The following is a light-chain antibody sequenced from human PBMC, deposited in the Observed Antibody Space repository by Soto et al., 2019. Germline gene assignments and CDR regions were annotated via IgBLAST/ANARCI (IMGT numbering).Light chain of an antibody. CDR3: QQSYSTPPYT. CDR1: QXISSY. J-gene: IGKJ2*01. Sequence: DIXMTQSPSSLSASVGDRVTITCRASQXISSYLNWYQQKPGKAPKLLIYAASSLQSGVPSRFSGSGSGTDFTLTISSLQPEDFATYYCQQSYSTPPYTFGQGTKLEIK. CDR2: AAS. V-gene: IGKV1-39*01.